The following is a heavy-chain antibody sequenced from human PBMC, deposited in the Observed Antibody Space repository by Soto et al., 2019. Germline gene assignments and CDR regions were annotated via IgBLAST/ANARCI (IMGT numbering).Heavy chain of an antibody. CDR3: AREGSYRRYFDWPPQGFDY. Sequence: QVQLVQSGAEVKKPGASVKVSCKASGYTFTSYGISWVRQAPGQGLEWMGWISTFNGNTNYAQKLQGRVTMTTDTSSTAADMERTSLTSDDTAVYYCAREGSYRRYFDWPPQGFDYWGQGTLVTVSS. J-gene: IGHJ4*02. CDR2: ISTFNGNT. CDR1: GYTFTSYG. D-gene: IGHD3-9*01. V-gene: IGHV1-18*01.